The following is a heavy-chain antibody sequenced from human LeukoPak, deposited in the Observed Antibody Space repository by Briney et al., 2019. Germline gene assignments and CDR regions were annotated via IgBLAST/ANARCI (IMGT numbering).Heavy chain of an antibody. V-gene: IGHV4-61*08. D-gene: IGHD5-18*01. CDR1: GDSVNSGAYY. J-gene: IGHJ4*02. CDR3: ARGNIVGYSYGYLRFFDY. Sequence: SETLSLTCTVSGDSVNSGAYYWSWIRQPPGRGLEWIGSIYHSGNTDYSPSLKSRVTISVDTSKNQFSLTLSSVTAADTAVYYCARGNIVGYSYGYLRFFDYWGQGTLVPVSS. CDR2: IYHSGNT.